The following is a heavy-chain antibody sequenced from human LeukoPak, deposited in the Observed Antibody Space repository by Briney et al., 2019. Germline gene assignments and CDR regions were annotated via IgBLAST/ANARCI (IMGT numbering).Heavy chain of an antibody. CDR3: ARGGVRDDFSGYYFDY. Sequence: GASVKVSCTASGGTFSNYAINWVRQAPGQGLEWMGRIIPSLAIANYAQKFQDRVTIIADKSTSTAYMELSSLRSEDTATYYCARGGVRDDFSGYYFDYWGQGALVTVSS. J-gene: IGHJ4*02. CDR1: GGTFSNYA. CDR2: IIPSLAIA. D-gene: IGHD3-22*01. V-gene: IGHV1-69*04.